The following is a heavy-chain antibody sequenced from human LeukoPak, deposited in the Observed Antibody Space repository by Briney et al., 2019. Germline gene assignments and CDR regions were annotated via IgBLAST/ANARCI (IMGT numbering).Heavy chain of an antibody. D-gene: IGHD6-13*01. Sequence: GGSLRLSCAASGFTFSSYAMHWVRQAPGKGLEWVAVISYDGSNKYYADSVKGRFTISRDNSKNTLYLQMNSLRAEDTAVYYCARVGYSSSWFYYYYGMDVWGQGTTVTVPS. J-gene: IGHJ6*02. CDR3: ARVGYSSSWFYYYYGMDV. CDR2: ISYDGSNK. V-gene: IGHV3-30*04. CDR1: GFTFSSYA.